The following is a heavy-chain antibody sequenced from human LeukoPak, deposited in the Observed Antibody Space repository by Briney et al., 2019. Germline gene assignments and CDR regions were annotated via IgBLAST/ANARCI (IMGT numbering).Heavy chain of an antibody. CDR3: AREQSPYYYYGMDV. CDR1: GFTVSSNY. V-gene: IGHV3-66*01. D-gene: IGHD5-24*01. Sequence: GGSLRLSCAASGFTVSSNYMSWVRQAPGKGLEWVSVIYSGGSTYYADSVKGRFTISRDNSKNTLYLQMNGLRAEDTAVYYCAREQSPYYYYGMDVWGQGTTVTVSS. J-gene: IGHJ6*02. CDR2: IYSGGST.